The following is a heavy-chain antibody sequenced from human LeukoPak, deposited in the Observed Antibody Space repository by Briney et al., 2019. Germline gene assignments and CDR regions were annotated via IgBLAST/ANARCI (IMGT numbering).Heavy chain of an antibody. J-gene: IGHJ5*02. V-gene: IGHV3-53*01. D-gene: IGHD1-26*01. CDR3: AKSSGVYYGWFGP. Sequence: GGSLRLSCAASGFTVSSNYMSWVRRAPGKGLEWVSVIYSGGSTFYADSVKGRFTISRDNSKNTLYLQMNSLRAEDTAVYFCAKSSGVYYGWFGPWGQGTLVTVSS. CDR1: GFTVSSNY. CDR2: IYSGGST.